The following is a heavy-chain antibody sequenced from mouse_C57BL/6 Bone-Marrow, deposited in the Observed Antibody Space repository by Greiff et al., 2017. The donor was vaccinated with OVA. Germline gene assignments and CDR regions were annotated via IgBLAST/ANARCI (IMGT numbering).Heavy chain of an antibody. V-gene: IGHV5-6*02. Sequence: EVNVVESGGDLVKPGGSLKLSCAASGFTFSSYGMSWVRQTPDKRLEWVATISSGGSYTYYPDSVKGRFTISRDNAKNTLYLQMSSLKSEDTAMYYCARRRAYYSNYDYAMDYWGQGTSVTVSS. CDR3: ARRRAYYSNYDYAMDY. D-gene: IGHD2-5*01. CDR1: GFTFSSYG. J-gene: IGHJ4*01. CDR2: ISSGGSYT.